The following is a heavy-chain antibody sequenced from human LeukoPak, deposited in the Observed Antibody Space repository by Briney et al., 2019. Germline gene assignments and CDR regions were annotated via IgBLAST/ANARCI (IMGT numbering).Heavy chain of an antibody. Sequence: GGSLRLSCAASGFTFNTYSMNWVRQAPGKGLEWVSSISSSSSYIYYADSVKGRFIISRDNANNSLFLQMNSLRAEDSAVYYCAKVSGFKITFGGVIDWGQGTPVTVSS. J-gene: IGHJ4*02. CDR1: GFTFNTYS. V-gene: IGHV3-21*01. D-gene: IGHD3-16*02. CDR3: AKVSGFKITFGGVID. CDR2: ISSSSSYI.